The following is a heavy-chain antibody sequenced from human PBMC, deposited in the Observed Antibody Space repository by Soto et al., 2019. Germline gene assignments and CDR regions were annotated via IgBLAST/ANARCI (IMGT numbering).Heavy chain of an antibody. J-gene: IGHJ4*02. V-gene: IGHV4-34*01. D-gene: IGHD2-2*01. CDR1: RLSFICYY. CDR3: ARVPDY. CDR2: INHSGST. Sequence: SETLSLTCALHRLSFICYYWSWIRQPPGKGLDWIGEINHSGSTNYNPSLKSRVTISIDRSKNQFSLKLSSVTAADTAVYYCARVPDYWGQGILVTVS.